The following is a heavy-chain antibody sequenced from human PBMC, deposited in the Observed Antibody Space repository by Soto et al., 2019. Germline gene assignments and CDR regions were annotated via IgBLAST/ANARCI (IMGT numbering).Heavy chain of an antibody. D-gene: IGHD6-6*01. Sequence: ESGGGVVQPGRSLRLSCAASGFTFSSYAMHWVRQAPGKGLEWVAVISYDGSNKYYADSVKGRFTISRDNSKNTLYLQMNSLRAEDTAVYYCARYGQLGEYWFDPWGQGTLVTVSS. CDR1: GFTFSSYA. CDR2: ISYDGSNK. CDR3: ARYGQLGEYWFDP. V-gene: IGHV3-30-3*01. J-gene: IGHJ5*02.